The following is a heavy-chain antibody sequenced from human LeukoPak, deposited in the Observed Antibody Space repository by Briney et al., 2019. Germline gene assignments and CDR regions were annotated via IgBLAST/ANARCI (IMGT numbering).Heavy chain of an antibody. CDR2: IRPETGEP. J-gene: IGHJ4*02. D-gene: IGHD3-10*01. V-gene: IGHV1-24*01. CDR3: STDSGRSYFYFDF. Sequence: GASVKVSCKISGFGLSVLSIHWMRQAPGKGLEWVGGIRPETGEPIFARKFRGRVTITEDTFTDTGYLELRGLTSEDTAVYYCSTDSGRSYFYFDFWGQGTLVTVSS. CDR1: GFGLSVLS.